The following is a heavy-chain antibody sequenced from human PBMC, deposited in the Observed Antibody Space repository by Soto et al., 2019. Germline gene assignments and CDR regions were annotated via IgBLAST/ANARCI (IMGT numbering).Heavy chain of an antibody. D-gene: IGHD2-15*01. Sequence: SETLSLTCAVYGGSFSGYYWSWIRPPPGKGLEWIGEINHSGSTNYNPSLKSRVTISVDTSKNQFSLKLSSVTAADTAVYYCASDTYCSGGSCTGYWGQGTLVTVSS. J-gene: IGHJ4*02. CDR3: ASDTYCSGGSCTGY. CDR1: GGSFSGYY. V-gene: IGHV4-34*01. CDR2: INHSGST.